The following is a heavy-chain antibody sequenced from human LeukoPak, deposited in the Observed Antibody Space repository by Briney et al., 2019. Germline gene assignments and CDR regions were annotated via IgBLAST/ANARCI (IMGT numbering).Heavy chain of an antibody. Sequence: SETLSLTCVVYGGSFSGYYWSWIRQAPGKGLEWVGEIYHSGSTNYNPSLKSRVTTSVEKSKNQISLKLSSVTAADTAVYYCARDVGGGYYYDSSGYSGFDYWGQGALVTVSS. D-gene: IGHD3-22*01. CDR3: ARDVGGGYYYDSSGYSGFDY. CDR2: IYHSGST. CDR1: GGSFSGYY. J-gene: IGHJ4*02. V-gene: IGHV4-34*01.